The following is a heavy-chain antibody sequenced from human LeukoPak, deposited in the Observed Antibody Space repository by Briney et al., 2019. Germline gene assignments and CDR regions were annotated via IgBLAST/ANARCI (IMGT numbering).Heavy chain of an antibody. CDR1: GGSFSGYY. D-gene: IGHD1-26*01. Sequence: SETLSLTCAVYGGSFSGYYWSWMRQPPGKGLEWIGEINHSGSTNYNPSLKSRVTISVDTSKNHFSLNLSSVTAADTAEYYCARVDTHEGLGSFDHRGQGTLVTVSS. J-gene: IGHJ4*02. CDR3: ARVDTHEGLGSFDH. V-gene: IGHV4-34*01. CDR2: INHSGST.